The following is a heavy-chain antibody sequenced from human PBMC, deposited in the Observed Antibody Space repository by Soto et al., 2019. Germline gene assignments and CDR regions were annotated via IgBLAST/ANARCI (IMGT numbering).Heavy chain of an antibody. CDR3: AKEYGSTWIDH. CDR2: LSYDGTKQ. J-gene: IGHJ4*02. V-gene: IGHV3-30*18. D-gene: IGHD6-13*01. Sequence: GGSLRLSCAASGFTFSTYGMHWVRQAPGKGLEWVAALSYDGTKQYYVDSVKGRFTISRDNSRKTLFLQLNSLRDEDTAVYYCAKEYGSTWIDHWGQGTPVTVSS. CDR1: GFTFSTYG.